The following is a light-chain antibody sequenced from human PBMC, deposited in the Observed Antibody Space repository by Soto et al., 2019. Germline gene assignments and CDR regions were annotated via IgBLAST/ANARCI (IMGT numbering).Light chain of an antibody. J-gene: IGKJ4*01. CDR2: EAS. V-gene: IGKV3-11*01. CDR3: QQRNNWPPVT. CDR1: QTVSSS. Sequence: IVLTQSPATLSLSPGERATLSCRASQTVSSSLAWYQQKPGQAPRLLIYEASNRATGIPARFSGSGSGADFTLTISSLEPEDFALYYCQQRNNWPPVTFGGGTKVDIK.